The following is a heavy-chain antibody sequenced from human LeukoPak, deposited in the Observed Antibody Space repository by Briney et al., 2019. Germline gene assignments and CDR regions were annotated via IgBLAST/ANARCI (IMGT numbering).Heavy chain of an antibody. CDR3: AKERSGLDY. J-gene: IGHJ4*02. CDR1: GFTFSNYG. D-gene: IGHD3-22*01. V-gene: IGHV3-30*02. Sequence: GGSLRLSCAASGFTFSNYGLHWVRQAPAKGLEWVAFIQYDGRNKYYADSVKGRFTVSRDNSKNPLYLQMSSLRPEDTAVYYCAKERSGLDYWGQGTLVTVSS. CDR2: IQYDGRNK.